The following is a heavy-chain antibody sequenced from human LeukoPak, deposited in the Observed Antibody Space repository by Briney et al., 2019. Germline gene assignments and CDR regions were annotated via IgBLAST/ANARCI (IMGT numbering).Heavy chain of an antibody. Sequence: PGRSLRLSCAASGFTFDDYAMHWVRQAPGKGLEWVSGISWNSGSIGYADSVKGRFTISRDNAKNSLYLQMNSLRAEDTAVYYCARAEGYYDSSGYHWGQGTLVTVSS. CDR1: GFTFDDYA. D-gene: IGHD3-22*01. CDR2: ISWNSGSI. J-gene: IGHJ5*02. CDR3: ARAEGYYDSSGYH. V-gene: IGHV3-9*01.